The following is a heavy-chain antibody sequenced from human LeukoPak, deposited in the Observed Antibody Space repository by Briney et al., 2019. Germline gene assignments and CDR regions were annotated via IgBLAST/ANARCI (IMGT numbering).Heavy chain of an antibody. CDR1: GYSFTNFY. J-gene: IGHJ4*02. V-gene: IGHV5-51*01. D-gene: IGHD2-2*01. Sequence: KAGESLKISCKGSGYSFTNFYIGWVRQMPGRGLEWMGIIWPGDSETRYSPSFRGQVTISADKSINTVYLQWRSLKASDSAIYYCARISSSWCFHSWGQGTLVTVSS. CDR2: IWPGDSET. CDR3: ARISSSWCFHS.